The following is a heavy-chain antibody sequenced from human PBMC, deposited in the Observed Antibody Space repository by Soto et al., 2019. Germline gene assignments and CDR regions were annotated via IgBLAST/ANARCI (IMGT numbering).Heavy chain of an antibody. V-gene: IGHV1-69*13. CDR3: VKDSSGWTDAFDI. CDR1: GGTFSSYA. CDR2: IIPIFGTA. Sequence: SVKVSCKASGGTFSSYAISWVRQAPGQGLEWMGGIIPIFGTANYAQKFQGRVTITADESTSTAYMELSSLRSEDTAVYYCVKDSSGWTDAFDIWGQGTMVTVSS. D-gene: IGHD3-22*01. J-gene: IGHJ3*02.